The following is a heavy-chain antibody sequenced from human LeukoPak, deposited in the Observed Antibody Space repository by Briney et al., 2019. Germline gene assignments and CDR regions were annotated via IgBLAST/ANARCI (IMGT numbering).Heavy chain of an antibody. CDR1: GFTFSSYG. J-gene: IGHJ4*02. V-gene: IGHV3-23*01. Sequence: GGSLRLSCAASGFTFSSYGMSWVRQAPGKGLEWVSAISGSGGSTYYADSVKGRFTISRDNSKNTLYLQMNSLRAEDTAVYYCAKDSTRRGQDSSGYDFDYWGQGTLVTVSS. CDR2: ISGSGGST. CDR3: AKDSTRRGQDSSGYDFDY. D-gene: IGHD3-22*01.